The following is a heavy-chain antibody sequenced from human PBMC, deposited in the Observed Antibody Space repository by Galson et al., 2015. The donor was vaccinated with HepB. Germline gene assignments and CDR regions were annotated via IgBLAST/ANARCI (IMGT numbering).Heavy chain of an antibody. CDR1: GFTFSSYE. CDR3: ARDPYCGGDCYVDY. V-gene: IGHV3-48*03. J-gene: IGHJ4*02. D-gene: IGHD2-21*02. Sequence: SLRLSCAASGFTFSSYEMNWVRQAPGKGLEWVSYISSSGSTIYYADSVKGRFTISRDNAKNSLYLQMNSLRAEDTAVYYCARDPYCGGDCYVDYWGQGTLVTVSS. CDR2: ISSSGSTI.